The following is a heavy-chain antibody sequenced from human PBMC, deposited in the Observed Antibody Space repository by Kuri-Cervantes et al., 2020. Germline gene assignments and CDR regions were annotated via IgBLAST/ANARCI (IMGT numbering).Heavy chain of an antibody. J-gene: IGHJ3*02. CDR1: GFTFSSYS. Sequence: GGSLRLSCAASGFTFSSYSMNWVRQAPGKGLEWVSYISSSSSTIYYADSVKGRFTISRDNSKNTLYLQMNSLRAEDTAVYYCARDPTSGYDSDAFDIWGQGTMVTVSS. V-gene: IGHV3-48*01. D-gene: IGHD5-12*01. CDR2: ISSSSSTI. CDR3: ARDPTSGYDSDAFDI.